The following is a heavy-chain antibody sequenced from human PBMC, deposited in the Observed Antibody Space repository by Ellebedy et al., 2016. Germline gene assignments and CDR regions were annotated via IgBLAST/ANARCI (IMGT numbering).Heavy chain of an antibody. CDR1: GYTFTGYY. CDR2: INPNSGGT. CDR3: ARDRVSIWPNCSSTSCYWRYFDY. V-gene: IGHV1-2*02. D-gene: IGHD2-2*01. Sequence: ASVKVSCXASGYTFTGYYMHWVRQAPGQGLEWMGWINPNSGGTNYAQKFQGRVTMTRDTSISTAYMELSRLRSDDTAVYYCARDRVSIWPNCSSTSCYWRYFDYWGQGTLVTVSS. J-gene: IGHJ4*02.